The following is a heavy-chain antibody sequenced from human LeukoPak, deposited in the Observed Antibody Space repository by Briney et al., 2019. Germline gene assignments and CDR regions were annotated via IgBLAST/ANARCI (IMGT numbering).Heavy chain of an antibody. CDR2: ISGSGGST. Sequence: GGSLRLSCAASGFTFSSSAMSWVRLAPGKGLEWVSTISGSGGSTYYADSVKGRFTISRDNSKNTLYLQMNSLRAEDTAVYYCAKVDTAMLRSFDCWAREPWSPSPQ. CDR1: GFTFSSSA. D-gene: IGHD5-18*01. J-gene: IGHJ4*02. CDR3: AKVDTAMLRSFDC. V-gene: IGHV3-23*01.